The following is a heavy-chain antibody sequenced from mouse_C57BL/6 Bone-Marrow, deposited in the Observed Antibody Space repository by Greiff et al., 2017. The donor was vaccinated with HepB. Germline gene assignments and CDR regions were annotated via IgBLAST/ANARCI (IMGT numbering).Heavy chain of an antibody. CDR3: AGDRYGYDAMDY. CDR1: GFPITSGYY. CDR2: ITHSGET. Sequence: VQLQESGPGLVKPSQSLFLTCSITGFPITSGYYWIWIRQSPGKPLEWMGYITHSGETFYNPSLQSPISITRETSKNQFFLQLNSVTTEDTAMYYCAGDRYGYDAMDYWGQGTSVTVSS. D-gene: IGHD2-10*02. J-gene: IGHJ4*01. V-gene: IGHV12-3*01.